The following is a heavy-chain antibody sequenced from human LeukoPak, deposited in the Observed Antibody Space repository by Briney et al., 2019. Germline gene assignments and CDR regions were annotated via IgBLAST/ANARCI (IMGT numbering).Heavy chain of an antibody. CDR1: GYIFTSYY. CDR2: INPSDGTT. V-gene: IGHV1-46*01. Sequence: APVKVSCKTSGYIFTSYYMHWVRQAPGQGLEWMGIINPSDGTTTYAQKFQGRVTMTRGMSTSTVYMELSSLRSEDTAMYYCARTFYEQMPHFDYWGQGTLVTVSS. D-gene: IGHD3-16*01. CDR3: ARTFYEQMPHFDY. J-gene: IGHJ4*02.